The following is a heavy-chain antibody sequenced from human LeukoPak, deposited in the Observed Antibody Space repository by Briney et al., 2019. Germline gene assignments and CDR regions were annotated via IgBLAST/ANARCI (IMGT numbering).Heavy chain of an antibody. CDR2: INHSGST. CDR1: GGSFSGYY. Sequence: SETLSLTCAVYGGSFSGYYWSWIRQPPGKGLEWIGEINHSGSTDYNPSLKSRVTISVDTSKNQFSLKLSSVTAADTAVYYCARLPPRIPTTMVRGVPQSIDYWGQGTLVTVSS. D-gene: IGHD3-10*01. V-gene: IGHV4-34*01. J-gene: IGHJ4*02. CDR3: ARLPPRIPTTMVRGVPQSIDY.